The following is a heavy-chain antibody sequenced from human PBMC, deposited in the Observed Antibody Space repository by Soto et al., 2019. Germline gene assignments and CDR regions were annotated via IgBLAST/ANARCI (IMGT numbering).Heavy chain of an antibody. Sequence: EVQLLESGGGLVQPGGSLGLSCAASGFPFNIYIMNWVRQAPGKGLEWVSGISDSGGNTYYADSVKGRFTISRDNSKNTLYLQINTLRAEDTHMYYCVTLASGSYPRWGRGTLVTVSS. CDR1: GFPFNIYI. CDR2: ISDSGGNT. J-gene: IGHJ4*02. D-gene: IGHD3-10*01. CDR3: VTLASGSYPR. V-gene: IGHV3-23*01.